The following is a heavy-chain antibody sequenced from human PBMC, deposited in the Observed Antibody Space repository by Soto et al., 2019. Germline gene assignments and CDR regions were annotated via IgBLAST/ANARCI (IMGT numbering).Heavy chain of an antibody. CDR3: ARKRWFMGDAFDI. V-gene: IGHV1-46*01. CDR2: INPSGGST. D-gene: IGHD2-15*01. Sequence: GASVKVSCKASGYTFTSYYMHWVRQAPGQGLEWMGIINPSGGSTSYAQKFQGRVTMTRDTSTSTVYMELSSLRSEDTAVYYCARKRWFMGDAFDISGQRTIGTVS. CDR1: GYTFTSYY. J-gene: IGHJ3*02.